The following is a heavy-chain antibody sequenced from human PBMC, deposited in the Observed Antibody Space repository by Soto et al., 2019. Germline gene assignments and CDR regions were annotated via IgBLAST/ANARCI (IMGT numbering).Heavy chain of an antibody. CDR3: VKVGFGQILAY. Sequence: EVQLLESGGGLVQPGGALRLSCSASGFTFNNDAMTWVRQAPGQGLGWVSGFSGFSGRGDNTYYADSVKRRFTLSRDNSKSSLFLQMNSLRAEDTAVYFCVKVGFGQILAYWGQGILVAVSS. CDR2: FSGRGDNT. D-gene: IGHD3-16*01. CDR1: GFTFNNDA. V-gene: IGHV3-23*01. J-gene: IGHJ4*02.